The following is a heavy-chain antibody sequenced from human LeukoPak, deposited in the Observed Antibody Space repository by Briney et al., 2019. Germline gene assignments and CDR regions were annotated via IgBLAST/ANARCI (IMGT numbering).Heavy chain of an antibody. J-gene: IGHJ5*02. CDR3: ARDSSGWYIELDH. Sequence: GGSLRLSCAASGFTFSDYYMSWIRQAPGKGLEWVSYISSSGSTIYYADSVKGRFTISRDNAKNSLYLQMISLRAEDTAVYYCARDSSGWYIELDHWGQGTLVTVSS. CDR2: ISSSGSTI. V-gene: IGHV3-11*01. CDR1: GFTFSDYY. D-gene: IGHD6-19*01.